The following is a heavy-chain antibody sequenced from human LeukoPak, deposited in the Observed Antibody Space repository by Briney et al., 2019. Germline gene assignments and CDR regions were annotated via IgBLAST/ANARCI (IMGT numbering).Heavy chain of an antibody. Sequence: SETLSLTCTVSGGSISSGGDYWSWTRQHPGKGLEGMGYIYYSGSTYYNPSLKSRVTISVDTSQNQFSLKLSSVTAADAHVYYCAREPRITMVRGVIIGYFDYWGQGTLVTVSS. CDR3: AREPRITMVRGVIIGYFDY. CDR2: IYYSGST. J-gene: IGHJ4*02. CDR1: GGSISSGGDY. D-gene: IGHD3-10*01. V-gene: IGHV4-31*03.